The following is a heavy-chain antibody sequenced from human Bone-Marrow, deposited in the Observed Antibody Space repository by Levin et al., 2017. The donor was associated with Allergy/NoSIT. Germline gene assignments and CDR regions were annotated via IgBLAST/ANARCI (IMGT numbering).Heavy chain of an antibody. V-gene: IGHV3-30*18. J-gene: IGHJ3*02. CDR1: GFTFSSYG. CDR3: AKDGKYHHIVVVPAALRDAFDI. Sequence: PGGSLRLSCAASGFTFSSYGMHWVRQAPGKGLEWVAVISYDGSNKYYADSVKGRFTISRDNSKNTLYLQMNSLRAEDTAVYYCAKDGKYHHIVVVPAALRDAFDIWGQGTMVTVSS. CDR2: ISYDGSNK. D-gene: IGHD2-2*01.